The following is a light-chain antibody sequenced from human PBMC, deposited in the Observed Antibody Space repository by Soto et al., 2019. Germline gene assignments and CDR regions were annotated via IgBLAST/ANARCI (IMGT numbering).Light chain of an antibody. CDR2: VNT. V-gene: IGLV1-40*01. J-gene: IGLJ2*01. CDR3: QSYDRSLSGVV. Sequence: QSVLTQPHSVSGAPGQRVTISCTGSSSNIGAGYDVHWYQQLPGTAPKLLIYVNTNRPSGVSDRISGSKSGTSASLAIIGLQAEDEADYYCQSYDRSLSGVVFGGGTKLTVL. CDR1: SSNIGAGYD.